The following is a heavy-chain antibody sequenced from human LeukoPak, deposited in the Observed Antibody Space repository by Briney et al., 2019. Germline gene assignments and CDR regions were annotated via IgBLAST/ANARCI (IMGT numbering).Heavy chain of an antibody. CDR3: ARSGRGDYAFDI. CDR2: ISSTGDST. V-gene: IGHV3-23*01. D-gene: IGHD7-27*01. J-gene: IGHJ3*02. Sequence: SGGSLRLSCAASGFIFTNYAMNWVRQPPGRGLQWVSGISSTGDSTYYADSVKGRFTISRDNSKNTLYLQMNSLRAEDTAVYYCARSGRGDYAFDIWGQGTMVTVSS. CDR1: GFIFTNYA.